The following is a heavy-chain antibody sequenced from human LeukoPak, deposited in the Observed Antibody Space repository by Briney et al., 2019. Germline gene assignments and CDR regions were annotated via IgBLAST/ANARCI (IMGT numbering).Heavy chain of an antibody. Sequence: SQTLSLTCAISGDSVSSNSAAWNWIRQSPSRGLEWLGRTYYRSKWYNEYAVSVKSRMTINPDTSKNQFSLRVNSVTPEDTAVYYCARSTIIRGVSFGFWGQGTLVTVSS. CDR2: TYYRSKWYN. CDR1: GDSVSSNSAA. CDR3: ARSTIIRGVSFGF. J-gene: IGHJ4*02. D-gene: IGHD3-10*01. V-gene: IGHV6-1*01.